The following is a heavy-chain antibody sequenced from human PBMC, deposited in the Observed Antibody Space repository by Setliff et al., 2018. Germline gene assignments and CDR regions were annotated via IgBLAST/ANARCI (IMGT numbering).Heavy chain of an antibody. CDR1: GNGFTRNG. V-gene: IGHV5-51*01. CDR2: IDPADSDT. D-gene: IGHD2-21*02. CDR3: ARRGWGSSSGDCYSPKGCYYYYMDV. J-gene: IGHJ6*03. Sequence: GGPLKTPCRAVGNGFTRNGTGWVRQMPGKGLEWMGIIDPADSDTTYSPSFQGQVTISADKSIGTAYLQWSSLKASDTAIYYCARRGWGSSSGDCYSPKGCYYYYMDVWGKGTTVTVSS.